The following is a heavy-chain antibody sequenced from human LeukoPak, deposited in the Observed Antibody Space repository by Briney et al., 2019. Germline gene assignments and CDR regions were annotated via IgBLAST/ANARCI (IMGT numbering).Heavy chain of an antibody. D-gene: IGHD1-26*01. CDR1: GFTFGSYS. J-gene: IGHJ5*02. CDR2: ISPSGSST. Sequence: GGSLRLSCAASGFTFGSYSMTWVRQAPGKGLEWVSAISPSGSSTYYADSVKGRFTISRDNSKNTLYLQMNSLRVEDTAVYYCAGGRGFDPWGQRTLVTVSS. CDR3: AGGRGFDP. V-gene: IGHV3-23*01.